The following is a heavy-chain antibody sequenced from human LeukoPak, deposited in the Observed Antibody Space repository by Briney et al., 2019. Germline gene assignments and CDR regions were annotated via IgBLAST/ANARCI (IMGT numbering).Heavy chain of an antibody. CDR3: ASHSGGYAY. CDR1: GGSFSGCD. Sequence: PSETLSLTCAVYGGSFSGCDWSWIRRPPGKGLEWIGEINHSGSTNYNPSLKSRVTISVDTSKNQFSLKLSSVTAADTAVYYCASHSGGYAYWGQGTLVTVSS. CDR2: INHSGST. J-gene: IGHJ4*02. V-gene: IGHV4-34*01. D-gene: IGHD5-12*01.